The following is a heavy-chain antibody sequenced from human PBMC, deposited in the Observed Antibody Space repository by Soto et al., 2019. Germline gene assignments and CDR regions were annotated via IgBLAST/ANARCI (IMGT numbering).Heavy chain of an antibody. D-gene: IGHD3-10*01. Sequence: QVQLQESGPGLVKPSQTLSLTCTVSGGSISSGGYYWSWIRQHPGKGLEWIGYMYYSGSTYYNPSLKSRITISVDRSKKKFSLKLSSVTAADTAVYYCARGVTMVRGVGLFYFDYWGQGTLVTVSS. V-gene: IGHV4-31*03. CDR1: GGSISSGGYY. J-gene: IGHJ4*02. CDR2: MYYSGST. CDR3: ARGVTMVRGVGLFYFDY.